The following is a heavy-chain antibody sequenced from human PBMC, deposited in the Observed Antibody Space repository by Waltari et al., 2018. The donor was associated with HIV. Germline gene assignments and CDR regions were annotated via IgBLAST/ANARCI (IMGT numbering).Heavy chain of an antibody. CDR2: IYSSGST. CDR1: GDSLLSRPHS. CDR3: SRHSQTALTTDY. J-gene: IGHJ4*02. D-gene: IGHD4-17*01. V-gene: IGHV4-39*01. Sequence: HLQLQESGAGQVKPSETLSLTCPVSGDSLLSRPHSCGWIRQPPGKGLEWIGIIYSSGSTYYNPSLKSRVTMSVDTSKNQFSLRLNSVTAADTAVFFCSRHSQTALTTDYWGQGTLVTVAA.